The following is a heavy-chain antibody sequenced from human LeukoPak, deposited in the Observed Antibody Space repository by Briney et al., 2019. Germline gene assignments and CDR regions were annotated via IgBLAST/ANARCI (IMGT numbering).Heavy chain of an antibody. CDR1: GNSFTGYY. CDR2: INPDGGDT. CDR3: ARAHSSGWYYVDY. Sequence: GASVKVSCKASGNSFTGYYIHWVRQAPGQGLEWMGWINPDGGDTNYAQKFQGRVTMTRDMSTSTVYMELSSLRSEDTAVYYCARAHSSGWYYVDYWGQGTLVTVSS. J-gene: IGHJ4*02. V-gene: IGHV1-2*02. D-gene: IGHD6-19*01.